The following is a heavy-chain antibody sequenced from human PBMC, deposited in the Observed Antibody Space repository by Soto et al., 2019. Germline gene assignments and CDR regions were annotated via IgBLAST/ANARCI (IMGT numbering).Heavy chain of an antibody. V-gene: IGHV4-34*01. D-gene: IGHD3-22*01. CDR2: INXXXXX. CDR3: STRAYDTNGYYRFDP. Sequence: PSETLSLTCAVYGGSFSGHSWTWIRQSPGKGLEWIGDINXXXXXNYSPSLKSRVTISLDTSKNQFSLTLSAVTAADTAMYYCSTRAYDTNGYYRFDPWGQGTLVTVSS. CDR1: GGSFSGHS. J-gene: IGHJ5*01.